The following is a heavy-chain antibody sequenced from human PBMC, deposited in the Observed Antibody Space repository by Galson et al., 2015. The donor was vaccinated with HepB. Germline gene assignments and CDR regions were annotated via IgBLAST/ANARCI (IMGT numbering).Heavy chain of an antibody. CDR2: ISYDGSNK. CDR1: GFTFSSYG. J-gene: IGHJ4*02. CDR3: AKGYLDIVATITGY. V-gene: IGHV3-30*18. D-gene: IGHD5-12*01. Sequence: SLRLSCAASGFTFSSYGMHWVRQAPGKGLEWVAVISYDGSNKYCADSVKGRFTISRDNSKNTLYLQMNSLRAEDTAVYYCAKGYLDIVATITGYWGQGTLVTVSS.